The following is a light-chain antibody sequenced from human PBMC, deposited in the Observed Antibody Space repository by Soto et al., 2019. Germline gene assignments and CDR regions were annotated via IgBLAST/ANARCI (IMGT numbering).Light chain of an antibody. CDR2: DVT. V-gene: IGLV2-18*01. J-gene: IGLJ3*02. Sequence: QSVLTQPPSVSGSPGQSVTISCTVTSSDVGDYEHVSWYQQAPGTAPKLIIFDVTNRPSVVPDRFSGSKSGNTPSLTIFGLQAEDEADYYCSLYTSSSTWVFGGGTKVTVL. CDR3: SLYTSSSTWV. CDR1: SSDVGDYEH.